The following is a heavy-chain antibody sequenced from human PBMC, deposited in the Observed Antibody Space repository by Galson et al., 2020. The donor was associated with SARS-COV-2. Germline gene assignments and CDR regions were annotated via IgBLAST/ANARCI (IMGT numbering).Heavy chain of an antibody. CDR3: AHGGAAGLTDAFDI. J-gene: IGHJ3*02. Sequence: SGPTLVKPTQTLTLTCTFSGFSLSTSGVGVGWIRQPPGKALEWLALIYRDDDKRYSPSLKSRLTITKDTSKNQVVLTMTNMDPVDTATDYCAHGGAAGLTDAFDIWGQGTRVTVSS. D-gene: IGHD6-13*01. V-gene: IGHV2-5*02. CDR2: IYRDDDK. CDR1: GFSLSTSGVG.